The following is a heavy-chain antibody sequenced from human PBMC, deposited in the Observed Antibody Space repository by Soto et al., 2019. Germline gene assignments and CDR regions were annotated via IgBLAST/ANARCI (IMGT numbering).Heavy chain of an antibody. CDR3: ARAPLYSSGWLFDY. J-gene: IGHJ4*02. CDR1: GFTFSSYA. Sequence: GGSLRLSCAASGFTFSSYAMHWVRQAPGKGLEYVSAISSNGGSTYYANSVKGRFTISRDNSKNTLYLQMGSLRAEDMAVYYCARAPLYSSGWLFDYWGQGTLVTVSS. V-gene: IGHV3-64*01. CDR2: ISSNGGST. D-gene: IGHD6-19*01.